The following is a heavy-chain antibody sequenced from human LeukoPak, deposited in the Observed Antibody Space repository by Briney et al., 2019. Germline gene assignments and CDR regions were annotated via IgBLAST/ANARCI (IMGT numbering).Heavy chain of an antibody. J-gene: IGHJ4*02. CDR3: AREEKTPYDFWSGYYTPDY. CDR2: INPNSGGT. D-gene: IGHD3-3*01. V-gene: IGHV1-2*02. Sequence: GASVKVSCKASGYTFTGYYMHWVRQAPGQGLEWMGWINPNSGGTNYAQKFQGRVTMTRDTSISTAYMELSRLRSDDTAVYYCAREEKTPYDFWSGYYTPDYWGQGTLVTVSS. CDR1: GYTFTGYY.